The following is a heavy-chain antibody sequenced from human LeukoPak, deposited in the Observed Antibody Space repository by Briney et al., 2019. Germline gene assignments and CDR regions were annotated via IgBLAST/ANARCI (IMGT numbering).Heavy chain of an antibody. CDR2: ISYDGSNK. D-gene: IGHD2-2*01. V-gene: IGHV3-30*18. J-gene: IGHJ4*02. Sequence: GGPLRLSCAASGFTFSSYGMHWVRQAPGKGLEWVAVISYDGSNKYYADSVKGRFTISRDNSKNTLYLQMNSLRPEDTALYYCAKSGYCSSISCPIDCWGQGTLVTVSS. CDR1: GFTFSSYG. CDR3: AKSGYCSSISCPIDC.